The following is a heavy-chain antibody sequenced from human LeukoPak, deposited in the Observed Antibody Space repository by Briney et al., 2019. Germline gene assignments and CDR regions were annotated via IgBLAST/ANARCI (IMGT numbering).Heavy chain of an antibody. CDR3: ARRSSSAWPSFDY. CDR2: INPNSGDT. J-gene: IGHJ4*02. CDR1: RYTFTGYY. V-gene: IGHV1-2*02. Sequence: ASVKVSCKASRYTFTGYYIHWVRQAPGQGLEWMGWINPNSGDTNYAQKFQGRVTMPRDTSITTAYMELSSLTSDDTAVYYCARRSSSAWPSFDYWGQGTLVTVSS. D-gene: IGHD6-19*01.